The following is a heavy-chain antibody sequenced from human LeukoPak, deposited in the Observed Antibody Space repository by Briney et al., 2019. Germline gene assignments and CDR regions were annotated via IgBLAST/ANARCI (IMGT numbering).Heavy chain of an antibody. Sequence: GGSLRLSCAVSEFSFSSYSMNWVRQAPGKGLEWVSYISGSSSYIFYADSVKGRFTISRDNAKNSLYLQMNSLRAEDTAMYYCASSGWGAYYFDYWGQGTLVTVSS. D-gene: IGHD6-19*01. V-gene: IGHV3-21*01. J-gene: IGHJ4*02. CDR2: ISGSSSYI. CDR3: ASSGWGAYYFDY. CDR1: EFSFSSYS.